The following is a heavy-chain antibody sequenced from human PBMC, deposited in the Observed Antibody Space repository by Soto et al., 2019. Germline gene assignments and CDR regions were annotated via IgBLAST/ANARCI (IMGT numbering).Heavy chain of an antibody. Sequence: PSETLSLTCAVYGGSFSGYYWSWIRQPPGKGLEWIGEINHSGSTNYNPSLKSRVTISVDTSKNQFSLNLSSVTAAETAVYYCARSYYYDSSGPNNDYWGKGTLVTVSS. J-gene: IGHJ4*02. CDR2: INHSGST. CDR1: GGSFSGYY. V-gene: IGHV4-34*01. D-gene: IGHD3-22*01. CDR3: ARSYYYDSSGPNNDY.